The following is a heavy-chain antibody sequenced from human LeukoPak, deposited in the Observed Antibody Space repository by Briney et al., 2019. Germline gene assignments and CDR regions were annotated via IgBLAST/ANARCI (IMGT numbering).Heavy chain of an antibody. Sequence: SETLSLTCAVYGGSFRGYYWSWIRQPPGKGLEWIGEINHSGSTNYNPSLKSRVTISVDKSKNQFSLKLSSVTAADTAVYYCARPSSGSLWDFDYWGQGTLVTVSS. J-gene: IGHJ4*02. D-gene: IGHD6-19*01. CDR3: ARPSSGSLWDFDY. CDR1: GGSFRGYY. CDR2: INHSGST. V-gene: IGHV4-34*01.